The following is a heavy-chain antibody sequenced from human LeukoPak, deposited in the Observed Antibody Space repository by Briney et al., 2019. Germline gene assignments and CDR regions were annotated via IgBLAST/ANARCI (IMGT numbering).Heavy chain of an antibody. J-gene: IGHJ5*02. V-gene: IGHV3-33*01. CDR2: IWYDGSKQ. CDR1: GFTFSSYG. D-gene: IGHD6-19*01. Sequence: GGSLRLSCAASGFTFSSYGMHWVRQTPGKGLEWVALIWYDGSKQYYADSVKGRFTISRDNSKNTLHLQMNSLRAEDTAVFYCARLIGWSRFDPWGQGALVTVSS. CDR3: ARLIGWSRFDP.